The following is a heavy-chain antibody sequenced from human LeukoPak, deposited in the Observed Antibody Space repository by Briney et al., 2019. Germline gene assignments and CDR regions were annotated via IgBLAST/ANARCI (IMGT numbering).Heavy chain of an antibody. CDR3: AREAGTAIDY. Sequence: GGSLRLSCAASGFTFSSYSMNWVRQAPGKGLEWVSYISSSSSTIYYADSVKGRFTISRDNAKNSLYLQMNSLRAEDTAVYYCAREAGTAIDYWGQGTLVTVSS. J-gene: IGHJ4*02. CDR2: ISSSSSTI. CDR1: GFTFSSYS. V-gene: IGHV3-48*04. D-gene: IGHD2-21*02.